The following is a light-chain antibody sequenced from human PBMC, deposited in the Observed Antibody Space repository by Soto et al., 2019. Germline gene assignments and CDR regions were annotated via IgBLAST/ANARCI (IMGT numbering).Light chain of an antibody. J-gene: IGLJ3*02. CDR2: EGS. CDR3: CSYAGSSTWV. Sequence: QSALTQPASVSGSPGQSINISGTGTSSDVGSYNLVSWYQQHPGKAPKLMIYEGSKRPSGVSNRFSGSKSGNTASLTISGLQAEDEADYYCCSYAGSSTWVFGGGTKLTVL. V-gene: IGLV2-23*01. CDR1: SSDVGSYNL.